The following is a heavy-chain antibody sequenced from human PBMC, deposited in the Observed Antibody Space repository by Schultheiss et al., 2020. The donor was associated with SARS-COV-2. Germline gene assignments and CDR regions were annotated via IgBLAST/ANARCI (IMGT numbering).Heavy chain of an antibody. CDR2: IYFTGIT. Sequence: SETLSLTCSVSGSSITGFFWTWIRQPPGKGLDPIGNIYFTGITKYNPSLKSRVTMSIDTSKNQFSLKLASVTAADTAVYFCARATRVETLFSVRGGSFDFWGRGALVTVS. V-gene: IGHV4-59*01. D-gene: IGHD3-10*01. CDR1: GSSITGFF. J-gene: IGHJ4*02. CDR3: ARATRVETLFSVRGGSFDF.